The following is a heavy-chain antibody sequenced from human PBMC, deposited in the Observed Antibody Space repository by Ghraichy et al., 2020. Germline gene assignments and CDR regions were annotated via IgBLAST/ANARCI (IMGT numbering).Heavy chain of an antibody. CDR3: ATGVRFLEWQRHFDY. CDR2: FDPEDGET. V-gene: IGHV1-24*01. CDR1: GYTLTELS. Sequence: ASVKVSCKVSGYTLTELSMHWVRQAPGKGLEWMGGFDPEDGETIYAQKFQGRVTMTEDTSTDTAYMELSSLRSEDTAVYYCATGVRFLEWQRHFDYWGQGTLVTVSS. J-gene: IGHJ4*02. D-gene: IGHD3-3*01.